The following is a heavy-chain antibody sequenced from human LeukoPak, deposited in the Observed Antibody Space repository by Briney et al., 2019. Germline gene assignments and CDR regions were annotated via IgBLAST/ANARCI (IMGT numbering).Heavy chain of an antibody. V-gene: IGHV3-23*01. J-gene: IGHJ4*02. CDR1: GFTFSSYA. Sequence: PGGSLRLSCAASGFTFSSYAMSWVRQAPGKGLEWVSAISGSGGSAYYADSVKGRFTISRDNSKSTLYLQMNSLRAEDTAVYYCAKSISQIFYQLDDPYVDYWGQGTLVTVSS. CDR3: AKSISQIFYQLDDPYVDY. CDR2: ISGSGGSA. D-gene: IGHD2-2*01.